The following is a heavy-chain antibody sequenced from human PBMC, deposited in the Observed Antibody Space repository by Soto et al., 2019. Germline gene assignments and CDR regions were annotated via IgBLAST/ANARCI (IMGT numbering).Heavy chain of an antibody. CDR2: IYYSGST. J-gene: IGHJ5*02. Sequence: PSETLSLTCTVSGGSISSSSYYWGWIRQPPGKGLEWIGSIYYSGSTYYNPSLKSRVTISVDTSKNQFSLKLSSVTAADTAVYYCARSAYYEPLGANYWFDPWGQGTLVTVAS. V-gene: IGHV4-39*01. CDR3: ARSAYYEPLGANYWFDP. CDR1: GGSISSSSYY. D-gene: IGHD1-26*01.